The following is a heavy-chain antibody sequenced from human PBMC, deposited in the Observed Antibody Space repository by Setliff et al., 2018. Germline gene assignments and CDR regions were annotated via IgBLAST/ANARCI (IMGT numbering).Heavy chain of an antibody. Sequence: GASVKVSCKASGYTFTNYGISWVRQAPGQGLEWMGWINVYNGNTNYAPSLQDRVTVTRDTSTSTAYMELTSLRSDDTAVYYCARDRKSSPEHYYFDYWGQGTLVTVSS. CDR2: INVYNGNT. CDR1: GYTFTNYG. V-gene: IGHV1-18*01. CDR3: ARDRKSSPEHYYFDY. J-gene: IGHJ4*02.